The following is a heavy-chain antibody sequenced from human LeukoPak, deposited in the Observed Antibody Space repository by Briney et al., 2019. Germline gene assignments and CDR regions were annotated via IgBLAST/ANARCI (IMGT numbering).Heavy chain of an antibody. CDR1: GFTFSSYA. V-gene: IGHV3-23*01. Sequence: PGGSLRLSCAASGFTFSSYAMSWVRQAPGKGLEWVSVVSGSGGSTYYGDSVKGRFTISRDNSKNTLYLQMNSLRAEDTAVYYCAKGGRFLEWLSFDYWGQGFLVTVSS. CDR3: AKGGRFLEWLSFDY. CDR2: VSGSGGST. J-gene: IGHJ4*02. D-gene: IGHD3-3*01.